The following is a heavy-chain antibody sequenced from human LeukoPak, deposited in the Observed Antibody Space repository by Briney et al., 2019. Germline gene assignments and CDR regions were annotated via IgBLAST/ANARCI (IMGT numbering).Heavy chain of an antibody. CDR1: GGSISSYY. Sequence: SETLSLTCTVSGGSISSYYWSWIRQPPGKGLEWIGYIYYSGSTNYNPSLKSRVTISVDTSKNQFSLKLSSVTAADTAVYYCARYSYGPPVSYYYGMDVWGQGTTVTVSS. CDR3: ARYSYGPPVSYYYGMDV. J-gene: IGHJ6*02. V-gene: IGHV4-59*01. D-gene: IGHD5-18*01. CDR2: IYYSGST.